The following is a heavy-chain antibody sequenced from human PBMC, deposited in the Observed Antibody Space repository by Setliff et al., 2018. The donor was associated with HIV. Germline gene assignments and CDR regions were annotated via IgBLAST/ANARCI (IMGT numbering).Heavy chain of an antibody. V-gene: IGHV4-39*01. CDR3: ASRVYYYDSSGYLREEGFDP. J-gene: IGHJ5*02. D-gene: IGHD3-22*01. CDR2: IYYSGST. Sequence: SETLSLTCTVSGGSISNSRYYWSWIRQPPGKGLEWIGSIYYSGSTYYNPPLKSRVTISVDTSKNQFSLKLSSVTAAAAAVYYCASRVYYYDSSGYLREEGFDPWGQGTLVTVSS. CDR1: GGSISNSRYY.